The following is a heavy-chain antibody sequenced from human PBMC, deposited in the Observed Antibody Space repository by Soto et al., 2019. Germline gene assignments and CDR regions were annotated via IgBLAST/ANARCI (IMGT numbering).Heavy chain of an antibody. D-gene: IGHD2-8*02. V-gene: IGHV4-34*01. CDR1: GGSFSGYY. Sequence: QVQLQQWGAGLLKPSETLSLTCAVYGGSFSGYYWTWIRQPPGTGLEWMGEINHSGSTNYNPSLKSRVTISVDTSKNQFSLELTSVTSADTAVYYCARDKITGLFDYWGQGTPVTV. J-gene: IGHJ4*02. CDR3: ARDKITGLFDY. CDR2: INHSGST.